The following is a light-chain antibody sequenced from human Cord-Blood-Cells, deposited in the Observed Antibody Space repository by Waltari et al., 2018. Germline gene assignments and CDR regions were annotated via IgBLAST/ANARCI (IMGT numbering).Light chain of an antibody. Sequence: QSALTQPRSVSGSPGQSVTISCTGTSSDVGGYTYVSWYQQHPGKAPKLMIYNVSKRPSGVPDRFSGSKSRNTASLTISGLQAEDEADYSCCSYAGSAYVFGTGTKVTVL. V-gene: IGLV2-11*01. J-gene: IGLJ1*01. CDR3: CSYAGSAYV. CDR2: NVS. CDR1: SSDVGGYTY.